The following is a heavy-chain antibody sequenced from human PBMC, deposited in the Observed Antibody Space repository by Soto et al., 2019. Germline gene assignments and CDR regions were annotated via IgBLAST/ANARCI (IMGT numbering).Heavy chain of an antibody. J-gene: IGHJ4*02. CDR3: ARDATVTTWGRFDY. V-gene: IGHV1-18*04. Sequence: ASVKVSCKASGYTFTSYGISWVRQAPGQGLEWMGWISAYNGNTNYAQKLQGRVTMTTDTSTSTAYMELRSLRSDDTAVYYCARDATVTTWGRFDYWGQGTLATVSS. D-gene: IGHD4-4*01. CDR1: GYTFTSYG. CDR2: ISAYNGNT.